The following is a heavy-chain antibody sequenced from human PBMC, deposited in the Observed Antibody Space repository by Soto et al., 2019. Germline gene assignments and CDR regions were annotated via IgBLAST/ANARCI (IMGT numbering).Heavy chain of an antibody. J-gene: IGHJ4*02. CDR3: AKGRGGSGSLTPRVDF. CDR1: GFTSNNYA. V-gene: IGHV3-23*01. D-gene: IGHD3-10*01. CDR2: ISGGGDTT. Sequence: EVQLLESGGSVVQPGGSLRLSCAASGFTSNNYAMNWVRHAPGKGLEWVSAISGGGDTTSYADSVKGRFTVSRDGSKNTLYLQMSSLRAEDTALYYCAKGRGGSGSLTPRVDFWGQGTLVTVSS.